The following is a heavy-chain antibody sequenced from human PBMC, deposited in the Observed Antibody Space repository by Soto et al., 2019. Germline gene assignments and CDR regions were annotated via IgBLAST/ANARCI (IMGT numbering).Heavy chain of an antibody. D-gene: IGHD5-12*01. V-gene: IGHV4-30-2*06. CDR1: GASISYGGFS. J-gene: IGHJ4*02. Sequence: PSETLSLTCTVSGASISYGGFSWSWIRQSPGKGLEWIGYISHLENTYFNPSFKSRLTMSIDRRRNQFSLNLSSVTAADRAVYYCVRGGGYDPFDYWGQGVLVTVSS. CDR2: ISHLENT. CDR3: VRGGGYDPFDY.